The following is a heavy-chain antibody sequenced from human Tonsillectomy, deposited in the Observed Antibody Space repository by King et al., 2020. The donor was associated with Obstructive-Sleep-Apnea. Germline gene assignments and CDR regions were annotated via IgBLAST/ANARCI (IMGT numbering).Heavy chain of an antibody. CDR1: GFTLDDYA. CDR3: AKGDSSSWYGYSDY. D-gene: IGHD6-13*01. V-gene: IGHV3-9*01. CDR2: IRCKSGSI. Sequence: QLVQSGGNLVQPGRSLRLSCAASGFTLDDYAMQWVRQAPGKGLEGVAVIRCKSGSICYADSGKGRCTISTDNAKNSLFLQMKSLRAEETALYYCAKGDSSSWYGYSDYWGQGTLVTVSS. J-gene: IGHJ4*02.